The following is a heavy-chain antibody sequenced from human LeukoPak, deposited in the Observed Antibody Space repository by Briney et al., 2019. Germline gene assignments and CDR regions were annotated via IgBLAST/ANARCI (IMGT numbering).Heavy chain of an antibody. CDR3: ATDRPYYDSSGYYRGPSSTFGY. J-gene: IGHJ4*02. Sequence: GASVKVSCKVSGYTLTELSMHWVRQAPGKGLEWMGGFDPEDGETIYAQKFQGRVTMTEDTSTDTAYMELSSLRSEDTAVYYCATDRPYYDSSGYYRGPSSTFGYWGQGTLVTVSS. V-gene: IGHV1-24*01. CDR1: GYTLTELS. D-gene: IGHD3-22*01. CDR2: FDPEDGET.